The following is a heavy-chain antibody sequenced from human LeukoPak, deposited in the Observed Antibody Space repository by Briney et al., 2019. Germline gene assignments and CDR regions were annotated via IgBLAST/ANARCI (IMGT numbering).Heavy chain of an antibody. CDR2: ISSTATTI. D-gene: IGHD2-15*01. CDR3: VRETASSFRP. Sequence: PGGSRRPSCAAAGFTLSDYYITWIRQAAGKGLEWVSYISSTATTIYYAHSVKGRFTISRDNAKNSLFLQMNSLRVEDTAVYYCVRETASSFRPWGQGTLVTVSS. V-gene: IGHV3-11*01. CDR1: GFTLSDYY. J-gene: IGHJ5*02.